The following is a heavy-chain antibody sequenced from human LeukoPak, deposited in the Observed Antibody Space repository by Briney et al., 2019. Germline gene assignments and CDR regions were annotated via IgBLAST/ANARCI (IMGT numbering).Heavy chain of an antibody. J-gene: IGHJ5*02. CDR3: ATGDSSGYWEPFDP. V-gene: IGHV1-2*02. D-gene: IGHD3-22*01. CDR2: INPNSGGT. Sequence: ASVKVSCKASGYTFTGYYMHWVRQAPGQGLEWMGWINPNSGGTNYAQKFQGRVTMTRDTSISTAYMELSRLRSDDTAVYYCATGDSSGYWEPFDPWGQGTLVTVSS. CDR1: GYTFTGYY.